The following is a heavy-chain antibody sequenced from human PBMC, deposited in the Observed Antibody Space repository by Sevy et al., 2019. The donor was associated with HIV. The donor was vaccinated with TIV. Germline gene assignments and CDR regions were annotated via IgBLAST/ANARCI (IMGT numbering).Heavy chain of an antibody. Sequence: ETLSLNCRVSGVSISSDYWSWIRQPPGKEPEWIGHIHHSGNSNYKTSLKSRVTMSVDTSKNQFSLNLRFVSAADTAVYYCARSVAANYMDVWGKGTTVTVSS. CDR1: GVSISSDY. V-gene: IGHV4-59*01. CDR3: ARSVAANYMDV. CDR2: IHHSGNS. D-gene: IGHD1-26*01. J-gene: IGHJ6*03.